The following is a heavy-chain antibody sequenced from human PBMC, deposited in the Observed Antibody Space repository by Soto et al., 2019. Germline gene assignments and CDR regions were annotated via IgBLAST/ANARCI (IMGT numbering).Heavy chain of an antibody. D-gene: IGHD3-22*01. CDR2: INHSGST. V-gene: IGHV4-34*01. CDR1: GGSFSGYY. J-gene: IGHJ4*02. CDR3: ARGLWRSGYDY. Sequence: QVQLQQWGAGLLKPSETLSLTCAVYGGSFSGYYWSWIRQPPGKGLEWIGEINHSGSTNYNPSLKSRVTISVDTSKNQFSLKLSSVTAADTAVYYCARGLWRSGYDYWGQGTLVTVSS.